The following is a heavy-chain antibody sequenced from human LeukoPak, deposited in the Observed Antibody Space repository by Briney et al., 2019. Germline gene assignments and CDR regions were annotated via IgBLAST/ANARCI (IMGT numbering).Heavy chain of an antibody. V-gene: IGHV3-20*04. J-gene: IGHJ4*02. Sequence: GGSLRLSCAASGFTFDDYGMSWVRQAPGKRLEWVSGINWNGGSTGYADSVKGRFTISRDNAKNSLYLQMNSLRAEDTALYYCARVYYDSSGYGGFDYWGQGTLVTVSS. CDR3: ARVYYDSSGYGGFDY. D-gene: IGHD3-22*01. CDR2: INWNGGST. CDR1: GFTFDDYG.